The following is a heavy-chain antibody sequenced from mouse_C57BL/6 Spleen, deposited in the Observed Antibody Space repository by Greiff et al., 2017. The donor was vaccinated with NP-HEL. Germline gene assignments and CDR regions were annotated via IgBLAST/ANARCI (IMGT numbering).Heavy chain of an antibody. CDR1: GYTFTDYY. Sequence: VKLMESGAELVRPGASVKLSCKASGYTFTDYYINWVKQRPGQGLEWIARIYPGSGNTYYNEKFKGKATLTAEKSSSTAYMQLSSLTSEDSAVYFCARPGGLSHWYFDVWGTGTTVTVSS. J-gene: IGHJ1*03. V-gene: IGHV1-76*01. CDR3: ARPGGLSHWYFDV. CDR2: IYPGSGNT. D-gene: IGHD2-2*01.